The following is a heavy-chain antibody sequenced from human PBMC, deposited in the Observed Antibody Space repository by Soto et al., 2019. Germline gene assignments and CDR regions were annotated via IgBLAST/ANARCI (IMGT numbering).Heavy chain of an antibody. Sequence: QVQLVQSGAEVKKPGASVKVSCKASGYTFTSYAMHWVRQAPGQRLEWMGWINAGNGNTKYSQKFQGRVTITRDASASTAYMELSSLRSEDTAVYYCARDPSYWVAVAGPLDYWGQGTLVTVSS. CDR1: GYTFTSYA. CDR3: ARDPSYWVAVAGPLDY. V-gene: IGHV1-3*01. D-gene: IGHD6-19*01. J-gene: IGHJ4*02. CDR2: INAGNGNT.